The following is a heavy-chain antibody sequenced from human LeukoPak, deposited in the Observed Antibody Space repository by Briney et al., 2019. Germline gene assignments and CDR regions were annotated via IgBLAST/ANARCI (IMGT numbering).Heavy chain of an antibody. CDR1: GFTFSSYG. D-gene: IGHD3-22*01. V-gene: IGHV3-74*01. CDR2: INSDGSST. Sequence: GGSLRLSCAASGFTFSSYGMSWVRQAPGKGLVWVSRINSDGSSTSYADSVKGRFTISRDNAKNTLYLQMNSLRAEDTAVYYCARGNPILYYYDSSGYFNDYWGQGTLVTVSS. CDR3: ARGNPILYYYDSSGYFNDY. J-gene: IGHJ4*02.